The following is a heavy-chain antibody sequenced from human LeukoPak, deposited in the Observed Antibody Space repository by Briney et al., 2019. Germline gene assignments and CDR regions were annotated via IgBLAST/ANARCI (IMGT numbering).Heavy chain of an antibody. D-gene: IGHD5-12*01. J-gene: IGHJ6*02. CDR2: IYDSGST. CDR1: GGSLSGYY. Sequence: SETLSLTCTVSGGSLSGYYWSWMRQPPGKGLEWIGYIYDSGSTNYNPPLQSRVTISVDTSKNQFTLKLSSVTAADTAVYYCARGGSGYDSFYYYGMDVWGQGTTVTVSS. CDR3: ARGGSGYDSFYYYGMDV. V-gene: IGHV4-59*01.